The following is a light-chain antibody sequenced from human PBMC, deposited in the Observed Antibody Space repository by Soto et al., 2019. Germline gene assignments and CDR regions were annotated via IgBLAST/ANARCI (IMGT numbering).Light chain of an antibody. CDR3: SSYTSTNTVV. CDR2: DVS. CDR1: SSDVGGYNY. V-gene: IGLV2-14*03. Sequence: QSALTQPASVSGSPGQSITISCTGTSSDVGGYNYVSWYQQHPGKAPKLMIYDVSNRPSGVSNRFSVSKSGNTASLTISGLQAEDEAEYYCSSYTSTNTVVFGGGTKLTVL. J-gene: IGLJ2*01.